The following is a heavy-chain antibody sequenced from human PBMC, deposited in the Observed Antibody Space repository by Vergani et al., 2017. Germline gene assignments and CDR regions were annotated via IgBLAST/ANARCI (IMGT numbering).Heavy chain of an antibody. J-gene: IGHJ3*02. CDR1: GGSFSGYY. Sequence: QVQLQQWGAGLLKPSETLSLTCAVYGGSFSGYYWSWIRQPPGKGLEWIGEINHSGSTNYNPSLKSRVTVSVDTSKNQFSLKLTSVTAADKAVYYCAAGTAAFDIWGQGTMVTVSS. D-gene: IGHD6-13*01. CDR3: AAGTAAFDI. CDR2: INHSGST. V-gene: IGHV4-34*02.